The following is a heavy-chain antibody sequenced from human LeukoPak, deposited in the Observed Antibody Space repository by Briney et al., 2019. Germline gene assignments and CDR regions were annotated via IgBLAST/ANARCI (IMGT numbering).Heavy chain of an antibody. D-gene: IGHD3-3*01. Sequence: PSETLSLSCTVSGGSISSYYWSWIRQPAGKGLEWIGHMYISGSTNYNPSLKSRVTMSVDTSKNQFSLKLSSVTAADTAVYYCARGGFYWFDPWGQGTLVTVSS. CDR1: GGSISSYY. CDR2: MYISGST. J-gene: IGHJ5*02. V-gene: IGHV4-4*07. CDR3: ARGGFYWFDP.